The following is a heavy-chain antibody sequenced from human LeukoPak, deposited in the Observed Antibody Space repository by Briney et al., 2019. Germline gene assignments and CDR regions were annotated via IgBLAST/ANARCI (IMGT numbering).Heavy chain of an antibody. V-gene: IGHV3-74*01. CDR3: ASSVYSYGPYFDY. CDR1: GFAFSSYW. D-gene: IGHD5-18*01. Sequence: TGGSLRLSCAASGFAFSSYWMHWVRQAPGKGLVWVSRINSDGSSTSYADSVKGRFTISRDNAKNTLYLQMNSLRAEDTAVYYCASSVYSYGPYFDYWSQGTLVTVSS. CDR2: INSDGSST. J-gene: IGHJ4*02.